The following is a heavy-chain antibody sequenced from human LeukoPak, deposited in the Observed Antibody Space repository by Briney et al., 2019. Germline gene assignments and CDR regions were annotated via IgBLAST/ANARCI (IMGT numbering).Heavy chain of an antibody. CDR2: VKSNTDGGTI. Sequence: GGSLRLSCAASGFSFNSAWMTWVRQAPGKGLEWVGRVKSNTDGGTIDYAAPVKGRFTISRDDSKNTVYLQMNSLKTEDTAVYYCATLTWYDFWSGYYRGPFDYWGPGTLVTVSS. D-gene: IGHD3-3*01. CDR3: ATLTWYDFWSGYYRGPFDY. V-gene: IGHV3-15*01. J-gene: IGHJ4*02. CDR1: GFSFNSAW.